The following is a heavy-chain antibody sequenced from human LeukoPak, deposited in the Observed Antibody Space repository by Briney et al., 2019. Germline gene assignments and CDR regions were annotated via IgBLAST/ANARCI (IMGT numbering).Heavy chain of an antibody. CDR2: INPNSGGT. CDR3: ARGPSIVVVVAATHYGMDV. Sequence: GASVKVSCKASGYTVTAYYMHWVRQAPGQGLEWMGWINPNSGGTKYAQKFQGRVTMTRDTSISAAYMELSSLRSDDTAVYYCARGPSIVVVVAATHYGMDVWGQGTTVTVSS. D-gene: IGHD2-15*01. V-gene: IGHV1-2*02. CDR1: GYTVTAYY. J-gene: IGHJ6*02.